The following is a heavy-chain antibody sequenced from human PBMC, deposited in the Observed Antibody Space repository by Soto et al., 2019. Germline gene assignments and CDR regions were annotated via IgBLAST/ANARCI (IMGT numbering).Heavy chain of an antibody. J-gene: IGHJ6*02. CDR2: IGEDGSEK. CDR3: ARGSGGHNYYYGMDV. CDR1: GFTFSTYW. D-gene: IGHD2-15*01. Sequence: PGGSLRLSCTACGFTFSTYWMSWVRQAPGMGLEWVANIGEDGSEKYYVDSVKGRFTISRDNAKNSLYLQMNILRADDTAVYYCARGSGGHNYYYGMDVWGQGTTVTVSS. V-gene: IGHV3-7*03.